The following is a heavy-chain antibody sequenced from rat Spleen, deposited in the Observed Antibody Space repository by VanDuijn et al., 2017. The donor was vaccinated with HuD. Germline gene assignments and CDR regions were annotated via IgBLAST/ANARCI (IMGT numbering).Heavy chain of an antibody. D-gene: IGHD1-12*02. V-gene: IGHV5-25*01. Sequence: EVQLVESDGGLVQPGRSLKLSCAASGFTFSDFYMAWVRQAPTKGLEWVASITNTGGSTYYPASVKVRFTISRDNAKSTLYLQMDSLRSEDTATYYCTRHYFNDGPFDYWGQGVMVTVSS. J-gene: IGHJ2*01. CDR2: ITNTGGST. CDR3: TRHYFNDGPFDY. CDR1: GFTFSDFY.